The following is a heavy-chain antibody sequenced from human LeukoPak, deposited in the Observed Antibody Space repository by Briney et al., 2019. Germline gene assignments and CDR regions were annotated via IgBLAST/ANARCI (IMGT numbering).Heavy chain of an antibody. CDR3: ARDTGRSTMIFGY. V-gene: IGHV1-2*04. CDR1: GYSFTSYW. D-gene: IGHD3-22*01. CDR2: INPNSGGT. J-gene: IGHJ4*02. Sequence: GESLKISCKGSGYSFTSYWIGWVRQMPGKGLEWMGWINPNSGGTNYAQKFQGWVTMTRDTSISTAYMELSRLRSDDTAVYYCARDTGRSTMIFGYWGQGTLVTVSS.